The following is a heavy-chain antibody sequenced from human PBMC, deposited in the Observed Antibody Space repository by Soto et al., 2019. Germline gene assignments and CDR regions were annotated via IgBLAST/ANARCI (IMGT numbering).Heavy chain of an antibody. CDR1: GGSISSISYY. J-gene: IGHJ4*02. CDR2: IYYSGST. Sequence: PSETLSLTCTVSGGSISSISYYWGWIRQPPGKGLEWIGSIYYSGSTYYNPSLKSRVTISVDTSKNQFSLKLSSVTAADTAVYYCTTDLIAVATDYWGQGTLVTVSS. D-gene: IGHD6-19*01. CDR3: TTDLIAVATDY. V-gene: IGHV4-39*03.